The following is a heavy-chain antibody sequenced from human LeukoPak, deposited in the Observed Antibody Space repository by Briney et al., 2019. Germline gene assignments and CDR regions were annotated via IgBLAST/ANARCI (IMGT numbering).Heavy chain of an antibody. D-gene: IGHD2-15*01. Sequence: ASVKVSCKASGYTFTSYAMHWVRQAPGQGLEWKGIINPSGGSPTYAQKFQGRVTMTRDMSTSTVYMELSSLRSEDTAVYYCARDRCSGGSCYHGYFDYWGQGTLVTVSS. CDR2: INPSGGSP. CDR3: ARDRCSGGSCYHGYFDY. CDR1: GYTFTSYA. J-gene: IGHJ4*02. V-gene: IGHV1-46*01.